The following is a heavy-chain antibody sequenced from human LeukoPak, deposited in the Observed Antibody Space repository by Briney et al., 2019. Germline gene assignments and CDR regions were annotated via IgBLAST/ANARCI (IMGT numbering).Heavy chain of an antibody. CDR1: GYTFTNYD. Sequence: ASVKVSRKASGYTFTNYDINWVRQATGQGLEWMGWMNPNSGTTGYAQKFLGRVTITTDTSTSTAYMELRSLRSDDTAVYYCARCCYYYDSSGYHDYWGQGTLVTVSS. CDR2: MNPNSGTT. J-gene: IGHJ4*02. CDR3: ARCCYYYDSSGYHDY. V-gene: IGHV1-8*03. D-gene: IGHD3-22*01.